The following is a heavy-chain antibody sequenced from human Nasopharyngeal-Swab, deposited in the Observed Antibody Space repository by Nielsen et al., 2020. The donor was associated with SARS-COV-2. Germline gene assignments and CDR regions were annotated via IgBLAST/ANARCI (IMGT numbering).Heavy chain of an antibody. Sequence: SVKVSCKASGGTFNTHAINWVRQAPGQGLEWMGRINPILGIADNAQKFQDRVTITVDKSTSTAYMELRSLTSEDTAVYYCARMHFVVGRGYFTGLDVWGQGTSVTVSS. CDR1: GGTFNTHA. CDR2: INPILGIA. V-gene: IGHV1-69*04. CDR3: ARMHFVVGRGYFTGLDV. D-gene: IGHD2-21*01. J-gene: IGHJ6*02.